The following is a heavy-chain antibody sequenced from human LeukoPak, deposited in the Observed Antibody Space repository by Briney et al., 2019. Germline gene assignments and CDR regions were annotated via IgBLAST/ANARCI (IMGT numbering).Heavy chain of an antibody. CDR1: GGTFSSYA. CDR3: ARTYSGLTQLRYFDWSRDDAFDI. J-gene: IGHJ3*02. D-gene: IGHD3-9*01. V-gene: IGHV1-69*05. Sequence: SVKVSCKASGGTFSSYAISWVRQAPGQGLEWMGGIIPIFGTANYAQKFQGRVTITTDESTSTAYMELSSLRSEDTAVYYCARTYSGLTQLRYFDWSRDDAFDIWGQGTMVAVSS. CDR2: IIPIFGTA.